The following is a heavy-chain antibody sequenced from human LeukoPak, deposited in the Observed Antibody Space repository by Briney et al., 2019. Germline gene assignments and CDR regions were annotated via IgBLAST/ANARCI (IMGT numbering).Heavy chain of an antibody. CDR2: ISSSSSTI. Sequence: PGGSLRLSCAASGFTLSSYSMNWVRQAPGKGLEWVSYISSSSSTIYYADSVKGRFTISRDNAKNSLNPQMNSLRAEDMAVYYCARDGAAAGNYNYYYMDVWGKGTTVTVSS. CDR1: GFTLSSYS. J-gene: IGHJ6*03. CDR3: ARDGAAAGNYNYYYMDV. V-gene: IGHV3-48*01. D-gene: IGHD6-13*01.